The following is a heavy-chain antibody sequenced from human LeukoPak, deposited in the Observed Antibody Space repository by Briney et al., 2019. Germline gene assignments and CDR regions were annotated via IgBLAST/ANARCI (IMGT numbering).Heavy chain of an antibody. D-gene: IGHD4-23*01. CDR1: RSTFSSYG. V-gene: IGHV3-30*02. J-gene: IGHJ4*02. CDR3: AKDGALYGGNTYFDY. CDR2: IRNDGSNK. Sequence: GGSLRLSCATSRSTFSSYGMHWVRQAPGKGLEWVAFIRNDGSNKYYADSVKGRFTISRDNSKNTLYLQMSSLRAEDTAVYYCAKDGALYGGNTYFDYWGQGTLVTVSS.